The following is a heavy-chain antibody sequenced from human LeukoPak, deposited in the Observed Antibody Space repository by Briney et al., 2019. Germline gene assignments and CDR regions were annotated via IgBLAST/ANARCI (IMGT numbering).Heavy chain of an antibody. Sequence: GEALKISFKGSGCGFISYWIGWGRPMAGKGGEYMGIICPRHSDTRYSQSFQGQVTISAHKSITTAYLQWSSLKASDTGMYYCARHTTVGGSLRFDYWGQGTLVSVSS. CDR1: GCGFISYW. V-gene: IGHV5-51*01. CDR2: ICPRHSDT. CDR3: ARHTTVGGSLRFDY. D-gene: IGHD4-23*01. J-gene: IGHJ4*02.